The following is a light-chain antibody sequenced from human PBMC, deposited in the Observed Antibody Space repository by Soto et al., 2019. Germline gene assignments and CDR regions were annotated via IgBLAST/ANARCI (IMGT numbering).Light chain of an antibody. CDR1: QSISNY. CDR3: QQSYSTPST. CDR2: AAS. V-gene: IGKV1-39*01. Sequence: DIQMPQSPSSLSASLGDSVTITWRASQSISNYLNWYQQKPGQAPKLLIYAASSLQSGVPSRGSGSGSGPDFIITSSSRQHEDFATYECQQSYSTPSTFGQGTKVDI. J-gene: IGKJ1*01.